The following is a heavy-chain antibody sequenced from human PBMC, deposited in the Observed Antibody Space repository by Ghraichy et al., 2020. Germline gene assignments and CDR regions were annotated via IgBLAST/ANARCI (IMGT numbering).Heavy chain of an antibody. CDR3: ARGWRASMNWGDHPFDS. J-gene: IGHJ4*02. D-gene: IGHD7-27*01. CDR2: VYYRATT. Sequence: SETLSLTCTVSGGSISTDYWSWVRQPPGKGLEWIGFVYYRATTIYNPSLKSRVTISVDTSKNQFSLRLSTATAADTAVYYCARGWRASMNWGDHPFDSWGQGTLVTVSS. V-gene: IGHV4-59*01. CDR1: GGSISTDY.